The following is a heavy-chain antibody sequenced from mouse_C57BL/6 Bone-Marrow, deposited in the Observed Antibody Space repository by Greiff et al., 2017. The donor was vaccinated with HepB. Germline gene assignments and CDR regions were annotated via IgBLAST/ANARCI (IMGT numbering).Heavy chain of an antibody. Sequence: VQLKESGPVLVKPGASVKMSCKASGYTFTDYYMNWVKQSHGKSLEWIGVINPYNGGTSYNQKFKGKATLTVDKSSSTAYMELNSLTSEDSAVYYCARRAGYYGSSCAMDYWGQGTSVTVSS. CDR2: INPYNGGT. J-gene: IGHJ4*01. V-gene: IGHV1-19*01. CDR3: ARRAGYYGSSCAMDY. CDR1: GYTFTDYY. D-gene: IGHD1-1*01.